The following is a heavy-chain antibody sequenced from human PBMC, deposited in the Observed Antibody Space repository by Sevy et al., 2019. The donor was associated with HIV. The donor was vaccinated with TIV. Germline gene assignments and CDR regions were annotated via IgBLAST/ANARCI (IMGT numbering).Heavy chain of an antibody. CDR3: ARDGGFSIKWYPLY. Sequence: GGSLRLSCAASDFAFSSHAMHWVRQAPGKGPEWVATISYEGSETFYAASVEGRFTISRDNSKNMLSLQINSLRPEDTAVYYCARDGGFSIKWYPLYWGHGTLVTVSS. V-gene: IGHV3-30-3*01. J-gene: IGHJ4*01. CDR1: DFAFSSHA. D-gene: IGHD3-3*02. CDR2: ISYEGSET.